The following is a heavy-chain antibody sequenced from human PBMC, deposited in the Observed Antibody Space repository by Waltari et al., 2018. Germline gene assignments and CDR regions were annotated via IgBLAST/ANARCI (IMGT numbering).Heavy chain of an antibody. CDR1: GYTFTSYD. D-gene: IGHD3-10*01. V-gene: IGHV1-8*03. CDR3: ARRPRGQVQGVRKYNWFDP. J-gene: IGHJ5*02. Sequence: QVQLVQSGAEVKKPGASVKVSCKASGYTFTSYDLNWVRQATGQGLEWMGWMNPNSGNTGYAQKFQGRVTITRNTSISTAYMELSSLRSEDTAVYYCARRPRGQVQGVRKYNWFDPWGQGTLVTVSS. CDR2: MNPNSGNT.